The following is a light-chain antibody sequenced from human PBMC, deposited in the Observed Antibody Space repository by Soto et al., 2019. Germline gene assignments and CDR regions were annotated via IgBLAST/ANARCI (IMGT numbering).Light chain of an antibody. Sequence: EIVLTQSPATLSLSPGERATVSCRASENIRTYTAWYQQKPGQAPRLLIYDASNRATGVPARFSGSGSGTDFTLTITSLEPEDFAVYYCQQRANWPLTFGGGTKVEIK. J-gene: IGKJ4*01. CDR1: ENIRTY. CDR2: DAS. CDR3: QQRANWPLT. V-gene: IGKV3-11*01.